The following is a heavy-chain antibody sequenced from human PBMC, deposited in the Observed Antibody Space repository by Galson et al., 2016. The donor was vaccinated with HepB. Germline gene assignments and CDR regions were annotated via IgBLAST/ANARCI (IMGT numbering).Heavy chain of an antibody. D-gene: IGHD2/OR15-2a*01. CDR2: IDVSGTIT. CDR3: ARKLYHQFDY. V-gene: IGHV3-23*01. Sequence: SLRLSCAPSGFTFSIYAMAWVRQAPGKGLEWVSAIDVSGTITYYPDSLRGRFTISRDNSKNTLHLQMNSLGAEDTAIYYCARKLYHQFDYWGQGTLVTVSS. J-gene: IGHJ4*02. CDR1: GFTFSIYA.